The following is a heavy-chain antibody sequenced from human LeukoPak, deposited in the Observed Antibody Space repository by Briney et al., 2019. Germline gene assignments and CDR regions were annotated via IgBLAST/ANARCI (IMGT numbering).Heavy chain of an antibody. Sequence: PGGSLRLSCAASGFTFSTYSMNWVRQAPGKGLEWVSSISSSSTYVYYADSVKGRFTISRDNAKRSLYLQMNSLRAEDTAVYYCASLMTTVTIRDYWGQRTLVTVSS. D-gene: IGHD4-17*01. CDR1: GFTFSTYS. J-gene: IGHJ4*02. CDR3: ASLMTTVTIRDY. V-gene: IGHV3-21*01. CDR2: ISSSSTYV.